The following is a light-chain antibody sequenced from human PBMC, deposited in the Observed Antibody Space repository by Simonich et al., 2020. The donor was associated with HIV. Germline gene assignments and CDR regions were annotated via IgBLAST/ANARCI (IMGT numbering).Light chain of an antibody. Sequence: EIVMTQSPATLSVSPGERATLSCRASQSVSSNLAWYQQKPGQAPRLLSYGASTRATGIPARFSGSGSGTEFTLTISSMQSEDFAVYYCQQHNNWPLTFGGGTKVEIK. CDR1: QSVSSN. CDR3: QQHNNWPLT. CDR2: GAS. J-gene: IGKJ4*01. V-gene: IGKV3-15*01.